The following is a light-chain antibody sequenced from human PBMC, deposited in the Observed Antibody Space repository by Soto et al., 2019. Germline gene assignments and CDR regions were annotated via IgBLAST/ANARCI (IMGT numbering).Light chain of an antibody. Sequence: QSVLTQPPSVSGAPGQRVTISCTGSSSNIGAGYDVHWYQQLPGTAPKLLIYDNNNRPSGVPDRFSGSKSGTSASLAITGRQADEDADYFCQSYDTSLSGFYVFGTGTQLTVL. CDR2: DNN. J-gene: IGLJ1*01. V-gene: IGLV1-40*01. CDR3: QSYDTSLSGFYV. CDR1: SSNIGAGYD.